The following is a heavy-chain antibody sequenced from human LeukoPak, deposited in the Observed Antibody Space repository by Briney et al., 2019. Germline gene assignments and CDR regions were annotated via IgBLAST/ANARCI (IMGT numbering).Heavy chain of an antibody. CDR3: AKEPHPSENYYYGMDV. Sequence: GGSLRLSCTASGFTFGDYAMSWFRQAPGKGLEWVAVISYDGSNKYYADSVKGRFTISRDNSRNTLYLQMNSLRAEDTAVYYCAKEPHPSENYYYGMDVWGQGTTVTVSS. CDR2: ISYDGSNK. J-gene: IGHJ6*02. CDR1: GFTFGDYA. V-gene: IGHV3-30*04.